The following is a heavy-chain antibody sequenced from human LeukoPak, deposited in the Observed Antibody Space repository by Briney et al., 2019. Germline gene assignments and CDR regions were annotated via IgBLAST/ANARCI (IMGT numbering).Heavy chain of an antibody. CDR1: GFTFSSHW. V-gene: IGHV3-74*01. J-gene: IGHJ4*02. CDR3: ARVRYCDY. Sequence: GGSLRLSCAASGFTFSSHWMHWVRQAPGKGLVWVSRINFNGSSTSYADSVKGRFTISRDNAKNTLYLQMNSLRAEDTAVYYCARVRYCDYWGQGTLVTVSS. CDR2: INFNGSST. D-gene: IGHD1-14*01.